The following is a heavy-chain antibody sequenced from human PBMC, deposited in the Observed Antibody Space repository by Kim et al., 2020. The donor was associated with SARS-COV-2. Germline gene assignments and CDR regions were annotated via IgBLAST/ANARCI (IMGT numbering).Heavy chain of an antibody. D-gene: IGHD6-19*01. V-gene: IGHV3-23*03. Sequence: YYADSVKGRFTISRDNSKNTLYLQMNSLRAEDTAVYYCAKERVAGTTLDYWGQGTLVTVSS. CDR3: AKERVAGTTLDY. J-gene: IGHJ4*02.